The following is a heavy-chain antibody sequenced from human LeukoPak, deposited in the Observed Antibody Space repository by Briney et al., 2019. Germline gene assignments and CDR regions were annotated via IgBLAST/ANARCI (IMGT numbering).Heavy chain of an antibody. V-gene: IGHV4-61*02. D-gene: IGHD2-2*01. Sequence: SETLSLTCTVSGGSITNLNYYWTWIRQPAGKRLEWIGRIYTSGGTNYNPSLKSRVTMSVDKSKNQISLNLASLTAADTALYYCAGRGSSSGTFDIWGPGTFVTVSS. CDR1: GGSITNLNYY. CDR2: IYTSGGT. J-gene: IGHJ3*02. CDR3: AGRGSSSGTFDI.